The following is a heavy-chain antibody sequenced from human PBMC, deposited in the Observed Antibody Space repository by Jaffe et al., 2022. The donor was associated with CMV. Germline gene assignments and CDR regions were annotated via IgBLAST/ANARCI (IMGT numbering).Heavy chain of an antibody. CDR2: ISSSSSYI. CDR3: ARDRYCSSTSCQYFDY. D-gene: IGHD2-2*01. CDR1: GFTFSSYS. Sequence: EVQLVESGGGLVKPGGSLRLSCAASGFTFSSYSMNWVRQAPGKGLEWVSSISSSSSYIYYADSVKGRFTISRDNAKNSLYLQMNSLRAEDTAVYYCARDRYCSSTSCQYFDYWGQGTLVTVSS. V-gene: IGHV3-21*01. J-gene: IGHJ4*02.